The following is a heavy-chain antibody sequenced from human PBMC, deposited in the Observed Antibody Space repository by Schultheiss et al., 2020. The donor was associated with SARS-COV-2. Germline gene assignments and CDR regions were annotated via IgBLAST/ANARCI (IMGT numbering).Heavy chain of an antibody. V-gene: IGHV1-69*13. J-gene: IGHJ4*02. CDR3: ARGGWSSSSYWMDYFDL. D-gene: IGHD6-13*01. CDR1: GGTFSSYA. Sequence: SVKVSCKASGGTFSSYAISWVRQAPGQGLEWMGGIIPMFGTANYAQKFQGRVMITADESTSTAYMELSSLRSDDTAVYFCARGGWSSSSYWMDYFDLWGQGTLVTVSS. CDR2: IIPMFGTA.